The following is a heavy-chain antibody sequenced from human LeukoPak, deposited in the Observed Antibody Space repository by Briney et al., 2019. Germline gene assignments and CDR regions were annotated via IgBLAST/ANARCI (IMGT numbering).Heavy chain of an antibody. J-gene: IGHJ4*02. V-gene: IGHV3-23*01. CDR3: AKDARRSSGWWFFDH. Sequence: PGGSLRLSCAASGFAFSSLYMRWVRQAPGKGLEWVSAISDSGDRTYYADSVKGRFTLSRDNSKNTLYLQMNSLRAEDTAVYYCAKDARRSSGWWFFDHWGQGTLVTVSS. D-gene: IGHD6-19*01. CDR2: ISDSGDRT. CDR1: GFAFSSLY.